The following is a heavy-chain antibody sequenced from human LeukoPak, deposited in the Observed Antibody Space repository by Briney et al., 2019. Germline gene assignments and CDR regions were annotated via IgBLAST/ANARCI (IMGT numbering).Heavy chain of an antibody. J-gene: IGHJ4*02. CDR2: INPRDISA. V-gene: IGHV1-46*01. D-gene: IGHD6-13*01. CDR1: GYKFTKFY. CDR3: ARFIAAPYYFDY. Sequence: ASVKVSCKATGYKFTKFYMHWVRQAPGQGLEWMGIINPRDISASYAQKFQGRVTMTRDMSTNTVYMELSSLRSEDTAVYYCARFIAAPYYFDYWGRGTLVTVSS.